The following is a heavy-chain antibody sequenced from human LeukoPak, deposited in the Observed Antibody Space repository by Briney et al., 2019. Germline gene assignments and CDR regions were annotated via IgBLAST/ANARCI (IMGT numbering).Heavy chain of an antibody. Sequence: SETLSLTCTVSGGSISRYYWSWIRQPPGKGLEWIGYKDYSGSTNYNRSLKSRVTISVDTSKNQFSLKLSSVTAADTAVYYCARVPTFYYDSSGYYYFDYWGQGTLVTVSS. J-gene: IGHJ4*02. D-gene: IGHD3-22*01. CDR3: ARVPTFYYDSSGYYYFDY. V-gene: IGHV4-59*08. CDR1: GGSISRYY. CDR2: KDYSGST.